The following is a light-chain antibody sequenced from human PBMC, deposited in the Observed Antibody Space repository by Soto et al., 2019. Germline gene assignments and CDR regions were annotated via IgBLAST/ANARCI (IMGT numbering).Light chain of an antibody. CDR1: SSNIGRGYD. Sequence: QSVLTQPPSVSEAPGHRVTISCTGSSSNIGRGYDVHWYQQFPGSAPRLLLSGDSNRPSGVPDRFSGSRSGTSASLAITGLHGEDEADYYCKAFDRSLTFSWVLGGGTKVTVL. J-gene: IGLJ3*02. CDR2: GDS. V-gene: IGLV1-40*01. CDR3: KAFDRSLTFSWV.